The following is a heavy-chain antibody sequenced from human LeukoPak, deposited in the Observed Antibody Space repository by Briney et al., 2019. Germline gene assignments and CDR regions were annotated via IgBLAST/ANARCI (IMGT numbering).Heavy chain of an antibody. V-gene: IGHV1-3*01. D-gene: IGHD5-24*01. CDR1: GYTFTSYA. CDR2: INAGNGNT. J-gene: IGHJ4*02. CDR3: ATVPTGDGYNLQFDY. Sequence: GASVKVSCKASGYTFTSYAMHWVRQAPGQRLEWMGWINAGNGNTKYSQKFQGRVTMTRDTSISTAYMELSRLRSDDTAVYYCATVPTGDGYNLQFDYWGQGTLVTVSS.